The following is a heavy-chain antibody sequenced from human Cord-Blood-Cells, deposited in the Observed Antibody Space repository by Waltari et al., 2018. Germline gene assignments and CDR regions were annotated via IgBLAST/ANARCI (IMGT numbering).Heavy chain of an antibody. Sequence: QVQLVQSGAEVKKPGASVKVSCKASGYTFTGYYMHWVRQAPGQGLEWMGWINPTSGGTNYAQKFQGRVTMTRDTSISTAYMERSRLRSDDTAVYYCARGPYGHHDYWGQGTLVTVSS. CDR3: ARGPYGHHDY. CDR2: INPTSGGT. V-gene: IGHV1-2*02. D-gene: IGHD3-10*01. CDR1: GYTFTGYY. J-gene: IGHJ4*02.